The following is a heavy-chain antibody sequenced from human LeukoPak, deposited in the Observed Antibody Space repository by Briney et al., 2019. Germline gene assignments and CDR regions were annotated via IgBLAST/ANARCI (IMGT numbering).Heavy chain of an antibody. J-gene: IGHJ5*02. CDR2: IYYSGST. V-gene: IGHV4-31*03. CDR3: AREGMNMTYNWFDP. Sequence: SQTLSLTCTVSGGSISSGGYYWSRIRQHPGKGLEWIGYIYYSGSTYYNPSLKSRVTISVDTSKNQFSLKLSSVTAADTAVYYCAREGMNMTYNWFDPWGQGTLVTVSS. D-gene: IGHD1/OR15-1a*01. CDR1: GGSISSGGYY.